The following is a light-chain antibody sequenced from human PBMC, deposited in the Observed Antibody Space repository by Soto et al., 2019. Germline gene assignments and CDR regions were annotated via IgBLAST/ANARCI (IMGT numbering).Light chain of an antibody. V-gene: IGKV1-5*01. CDR1: QSISSC. CDR2: DAS. Sequence: DVRMTQSPSTLSASXGDRVTTTCRASQSISSCVAWYQQNPGXAPKLMXYDASSLEGGGPSRFSGSGSVTEFTRTICSLQTDDFATYYGQQYNSYLLTFGGGTKVEIK. CDR3: QQYNSYLLT. J-gene: IGKJ4*01.